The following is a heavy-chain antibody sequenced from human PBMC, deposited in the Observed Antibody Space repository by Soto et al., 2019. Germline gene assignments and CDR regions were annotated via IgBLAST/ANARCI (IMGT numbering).Heavy chain of an antibody. J-gene: IGHJ4*02. CDR3: AREVVVSRGASYFGY. V-gene: IGHV3-7*04. CDR1: GFTFSSNW. D-gene: IGHD2-2*01. CDR2: IRQDGSEI. Sequence: PGGSLRFCCVGSGFTFSSNWMTWVRQAPGKGLEWVANIRQDGSEINYVDSMKGRFTISRDNTKNSLYLQMNSLRAEDTAIYYCAREVVVSRGASYFGYWGPGTLVTVSS.